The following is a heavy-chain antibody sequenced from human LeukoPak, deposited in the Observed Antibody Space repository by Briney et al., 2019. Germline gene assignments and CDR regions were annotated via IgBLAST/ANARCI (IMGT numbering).Heavy chain of an antibody. D-gene: IGHD3-22*01. V-gene: IGHV4-39*07. CDR2: IYYSGST. J-gene: IGHJ4*02. CDR1: GGSISSSSYY. CDR3: ARGRITMIVVVIPPDY. Sequence: SETLSLTCTVSGGSISSSSYYWGWIHQPPGKGLEWIGSIYYSGSTYYNPSLMSRVTISVDTSKNQFSLKLSSVTAADTAVYYCARGRITMIVVVIPPDYWGQGTLVTVSS.